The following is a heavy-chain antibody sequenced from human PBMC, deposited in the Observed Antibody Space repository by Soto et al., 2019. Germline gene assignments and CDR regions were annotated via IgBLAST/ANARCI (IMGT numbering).Heavy chain of an antibody. CDR1: GNTFTGDS. CDR3: ASVMPRSDTCLEH. J-gene: IGHJ4*02. CDR2: VKVGKSDT. Sequence: QVQLVQSGAEVKMPGASVKVSCKASGNTFTGDSLHWLRQAPGQSLEWMGWVKVGKSDTRYSQKFQGRVTFTKDKPASTAYMELSSLRSEDTAMYDWASVMPRSDTCLEHWGQGPLVTVSS. V-gene: IGHV1-3*01. D-gene: IGHD2-2*01.